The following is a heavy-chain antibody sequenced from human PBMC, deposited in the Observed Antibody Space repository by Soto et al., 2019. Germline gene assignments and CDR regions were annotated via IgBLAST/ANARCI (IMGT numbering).Heavy chain of an antibody. CDR1: GFTVSSNY. CDR2: IYSGGST. V-gene: IGHV3-53*01. J-gene: IGHJ4*02. D-gene: IGHD6-6*01. Sequence: GGSLRLSCAASGFTVSSNYMSWVRQAPGKGLEWVSVIYSGGSTYYADSVKGRFTISRDNSKNTLYLQMNSLRAEDTAVYYCARVYSSSSGFDYWGQRTRVTSPQ. CDR3: ARVYSSSSGFDY.